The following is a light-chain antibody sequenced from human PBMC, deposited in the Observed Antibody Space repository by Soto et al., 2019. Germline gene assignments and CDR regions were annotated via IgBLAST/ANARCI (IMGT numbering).Light chain of an antibody. J-gene: IGLJ2*01. CDR1: SSDVGGYIY. CDR3: NSYTSSSTRV. Sequence: QSALTQPASVSGSPGQSITISCTGTSSDVGGYIYVSWYQQHPGKGPKLLIYEVNNRPSGVSNRFSGSKSGNTASLTISGLQAEDEADYYCNSYTSSSTRVFGGGTKVTVL. V-gene: IGLV2-14*01. CDR2: EVN.